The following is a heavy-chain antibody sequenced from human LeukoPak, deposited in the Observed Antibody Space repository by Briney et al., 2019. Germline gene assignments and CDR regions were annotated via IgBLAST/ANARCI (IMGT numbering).Heavy chain of an antibody. V-gene: IGHV3-11*06. Sequence: GGSLRLSCAASGFTFSDYYMSWIRQAPGKGLEWVSSISSSSSYIYYADSVKGRFTISRDNAKNSLYLQMNSLRAEDTAVYYCARDSLPYGSGCFDYWGQGTLVTVSS. D-gene: IGHD6-19*01. J-gene: IGHJ4*02. CDR1: GFTFSDYY. CDR3: ARDSLPYGSGCFDY. CDR2: ISSSSSYI.